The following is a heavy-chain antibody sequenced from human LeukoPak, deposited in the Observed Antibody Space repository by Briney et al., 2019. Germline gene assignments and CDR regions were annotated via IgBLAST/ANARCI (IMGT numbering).Heavy chain of an antibody. Sequence: AGGSLRLSCAASGFTFRTYAMHWVRQAPGKGLEWVAVISYDGSIIYYADSVKGRFTISRDNSRNTLYFQMHSLRAEDTAVYFCARKDSGRYINPFDYWGQGTLVTVSS. V-gene: IGHV3-30*14. CDR1: GFTFRTYA. CDR3: ARKDSGRYINPFDY. J-gene: IGHJ4*02. CDR2: ISYDGSII. D-gene: IGHD3-10*01.